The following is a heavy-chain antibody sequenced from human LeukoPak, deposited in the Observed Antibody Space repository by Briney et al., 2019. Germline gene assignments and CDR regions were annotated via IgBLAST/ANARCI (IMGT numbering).Heavy chain of an antibody. CDR1: GFTFSSYW. D-gene: IGHD6-19*01. J-gene: IGHJ6*03. CDR2: INSDGSST. Sequence: GGSLRLSCAASGFTFSSYWMHWVRQAPGKGLVWVSRINSDGSSTSYADSVKGRFTISRDNAKNTLYLQMNSLRAEDTAVYYCVLADSVRYYYMDVWGKGTTVTISS. CDR3: VLADSVRYYYMDV. V-gene: IGHV3-74*01.